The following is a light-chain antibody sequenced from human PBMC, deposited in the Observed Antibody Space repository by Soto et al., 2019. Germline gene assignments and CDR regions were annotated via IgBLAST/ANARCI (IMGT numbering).Light chain of an antibody. J-gene: IGKJ4*01. CDR1: QSVSSN. Sequence: DIVTTQSPLSLSVTPGEPASISCRASQSVSSNLAWYQQKVGQAPRLLMYGASVRATGVPTRFSGSGSGTVFTLTISSLQSEDFAVYFCQHYNNWPPQFTFGGGTKVDIK. V-gene: IGKV3-15*01. CDR2: GAS. CDR3: QHYNNWPPQFT.